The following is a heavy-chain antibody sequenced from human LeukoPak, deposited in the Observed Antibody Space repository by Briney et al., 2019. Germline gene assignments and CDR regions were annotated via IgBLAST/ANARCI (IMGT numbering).Heavy chain of an antibody. Sequence: GGSLRLSCAASGCTFSSYARSWVRQAPGKGLEWVAAICGSGGSTYYADSVKGRFTISRDNSKNTLYLQMNSLRAEDTAVYYCAKDRIAARSFDYWGQGTLVTVSS. CDR3: AKDRIAARSFDY. D-gene: IGHD6-6*01. J-gene: IGHJ4*02. V-gene: IGHV3-23*01. CDR2: ICGSGGST. CDR1: GCTFSSYA.